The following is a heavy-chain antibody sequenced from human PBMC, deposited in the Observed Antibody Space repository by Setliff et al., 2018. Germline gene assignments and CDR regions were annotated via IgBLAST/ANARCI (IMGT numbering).Heavy chain of an antibody. CDR2: IKQDESEK. D-gene: IGHD6-25*01. V-gene: IGHV3-7*01. J-gene: IGHJ4*02. CDR1: GFTFDSYG. CDR3: ARGNSGGDY. Sequence: GSLRLSCAASGFTFDSYGMHWVRQAPGQGLEWVANIKQDESEKHYVGSVKGRFTISRDNAKNTLYLQMNSLRAEDTAVYYCARGNSGGDYWGQGTLVTVSS.